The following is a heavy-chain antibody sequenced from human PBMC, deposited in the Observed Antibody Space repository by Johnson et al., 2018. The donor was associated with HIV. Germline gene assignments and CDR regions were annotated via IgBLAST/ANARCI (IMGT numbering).Heavy chain of an antibody. V-gene: IGHV3-66*01. J-gene: IGHJ3*02. Sequence: MQLVESGGGLVQPGGSLRLSCAVSGFTVSSNYITWVRQAPGKGLEWISVIYSGGDTYYEDSVRGRFTISRDDSKNTLYLQMNRLTAEDMAVYYCARAPGFSRAFDIWGQGTMVTVSS. CDR2: IYSGGDT. D-gene: IGHD3-10*01. CDR1: GFTVSSNY. CDR3: ARAPGFSRAFDI.